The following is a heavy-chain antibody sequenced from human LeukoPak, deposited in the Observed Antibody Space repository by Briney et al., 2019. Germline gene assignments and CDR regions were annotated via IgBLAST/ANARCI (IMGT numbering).Heavy chain of an antibody. Sequence: ASVKVSCKASGGTFSSYAISWVRQAPGQGLEWMGRIIPILGIANYAQKFQGRVTITADKSTSTAYMELSSLRSEDTAVYYCARDWGFMITFGGAGNWFDPWGQGTLVTVSS. D-gene: IGHD3-16*01. CDR3: ARDWGFMITFGGAGNWFDP. J-gene: IGHJ5*02. CDR1: GGTFSSYA. V-gene: IGHV1-69*04. CDR2: IIPILGIA.